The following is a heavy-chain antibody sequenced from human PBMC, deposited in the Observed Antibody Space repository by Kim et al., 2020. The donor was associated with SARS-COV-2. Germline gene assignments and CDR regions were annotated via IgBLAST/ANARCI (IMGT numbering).Heavy chain of an antibody. CDR2: ISDSGSDT. J-gene: IGHJ6*02. V-gene: IGHV3-23*01. Sequence: GGSLRLSCAASGFTFSTYAMSWVRQAPGKGLEWVSSISDSGSDTYYADFVKGRLTISRDNSKNTLYLQVNSLRAEDTAAYYCAKSRGLVFYGMDVWGQGTMVTVSS. CDR1: GFTFSTYA. D-gene: IGHD3-10*01. CDR3: AKSRGLVFYGMDV.